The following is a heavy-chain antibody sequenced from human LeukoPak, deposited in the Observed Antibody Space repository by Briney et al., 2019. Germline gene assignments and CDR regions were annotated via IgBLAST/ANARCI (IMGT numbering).Heavy chain of an antibody. CDR2: ISGNGGST. D-gene: IGHD1-26*01. J-gene: IGHJ4*02. V-gene: IGHV3-23*01. Sequence: GGSLRLSCAASGFTFHNYAMSWVRQAPGKGLEWVSSISGNGGSTYYADSLKGRFTISRDNSKNTLYLQMNSLKAEDTAVYSCAKVVGPFDYWGQGTLVTVSS. CDR1: GFTFHNYA. CDR3: AKVVGPFDY.